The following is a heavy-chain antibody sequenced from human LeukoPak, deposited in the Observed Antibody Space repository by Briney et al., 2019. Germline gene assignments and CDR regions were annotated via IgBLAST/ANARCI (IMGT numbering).Heavy chain of an antibody. CDR3: ATPRAPFEEKDAFET. D-gene: IGHD3-10*01. J-gene: IGHJ3*02. CDR2: INPNSGGT. CDR1: GYTFTGYY. Sequence: SVNDSCKASGYTFTGYYMHSVRQAPGQGREWMGWINPNSGGTNYAQKFQGRVTVTRDTSISTAYMELSRLRSADTAVYYYATPRAPFEEKDAFETWGQGTIVTVSS. V-gene: IGHV1-2*02.